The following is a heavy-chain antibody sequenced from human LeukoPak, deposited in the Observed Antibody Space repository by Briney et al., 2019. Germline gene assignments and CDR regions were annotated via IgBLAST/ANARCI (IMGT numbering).Heavy chain of an antibody. CDR1: GGTFSSYA. CDR2: IIPIFGTA. Sequence: SVKVSCKASGGTFSSYAISWVRQAPGQGLEWVGRIIPIFGTANYAQKFQGRVTITTDESTSTAYMELSSLRSEDTAVYYCARGGYYYDSSGYSRNNEYFQHWGQGTLVTVSS. J-gene: IGHJ1*01. CDR3: ARGGYYYDSSGYSRNNEYFQH. V-gene: IGHV1-69*05. D-gene: IGHD3-22*01.